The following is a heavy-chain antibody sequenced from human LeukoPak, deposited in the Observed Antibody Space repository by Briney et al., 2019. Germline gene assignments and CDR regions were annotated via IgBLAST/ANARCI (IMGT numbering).Heavy chain of an antibody. D-gene: IGHD3-10*02. V-gene: IGHV3-20*04. Sequence: PGGSLRLSCVASGFTFSNYWMSWVRQAPGKGLEWVSGINWNGGSTGYADSVKGRFTISRDNAKNSLYLQMNSLRAEDTAVYYCAELGITRIGGVWGKGTTVTISS. J-gene: IGHJ6*04. CDR2: INWNGGST. CDR3: AELGITRIGGV. CDR1: GFTFSNYW.